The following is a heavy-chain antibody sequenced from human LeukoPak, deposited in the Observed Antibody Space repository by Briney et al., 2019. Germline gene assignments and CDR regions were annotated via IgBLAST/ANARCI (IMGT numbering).Heavy chain of an antibody. Sequence: SETLSLTCTVSGGSISSYYWSWIRQPPGKGLEWIGYIYYSGSTKYNPSLRSRVTISVDTSKNQFSLKLSSVTAADTAVYYCARHDRLRADYAYGPMYYWGQGTLVTVSS. CDR1: GGSISSYY. CDR3: ARHDRLRADYAYGPMYY. D-gene: IGHD3-10*01. V-gene: IGHV4-59*08. CDR2: IYYSGST. J-gene: IGHJ4*02.